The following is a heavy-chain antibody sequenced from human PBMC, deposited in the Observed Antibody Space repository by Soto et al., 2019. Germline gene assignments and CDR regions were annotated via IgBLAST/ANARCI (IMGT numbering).Heavy chain of an antibody. CDR3: ARHGGYYYVPKQNAFNI. CDR2: ISAYNGNT. D-gene: IGHD3-22*01. CDR1: GYTFTSYG. J-gene: IGHJ3*02. Sequence: QVQLVQSGAEVKKPGASVKVSCKASGYTFTSYGITWVRQAPGQGLEWMGWISAYNGNTNYAQKLQGRVIMTADTSTSTAYMELRGLRSDDTAVYYCARHGGYYYVPKQNAFNIWGQGTMVTVSS. V-gene: IGHV1-18*01.